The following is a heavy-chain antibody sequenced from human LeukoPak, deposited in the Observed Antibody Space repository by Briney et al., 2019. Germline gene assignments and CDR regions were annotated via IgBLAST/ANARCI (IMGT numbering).Heavy chain of an antibody. J-gene: IGHJ4*02. V-gene: IGHV3-30*02. CDR3: AKEVDFWSGYPPRY. CDR2: IRYDGSNK. D-gene: IGHD3-3*01. Sequence: PGGSLRLSCAASGFTFSSYSMNWVRQAPGKGLEWVAFIRYDGSNKYYADSVKGRFTISRDNSKNTLYLQMNSLRAEDTAVYYCAKEVDFWSGYPPRYWGQGTLVTVSS. CDR1: GFTFSSYS.